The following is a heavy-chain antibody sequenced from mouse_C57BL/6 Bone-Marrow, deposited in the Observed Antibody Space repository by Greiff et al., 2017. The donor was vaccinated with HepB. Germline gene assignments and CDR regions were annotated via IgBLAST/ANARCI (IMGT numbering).Heavy chain of an antibody. V-gene: IGHV14-4*01. D-gene: IGHD1-1*01. J-gene: IGHJ4*01. CDR2: IDPENGDT. CDR3: ITTVVALYYYAMDY. CDR1: GFNIKDDY. Sequence: DVKLQESGAELVRPGASVKLSCTASGFNIKDDYMHWVKQRPEQGLEWIGWIDPENGDTEYASKFQGKATITADTSSNTAYLQLSSLTSEDTAVYYCITTVVALYYYAMDYWGQGTSVTVSS.